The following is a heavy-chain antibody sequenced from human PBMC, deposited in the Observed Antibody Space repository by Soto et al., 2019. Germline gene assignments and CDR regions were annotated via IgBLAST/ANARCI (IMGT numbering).Heavy chain of an antibody. CDR2: ISAYNGNT. Sequence: ASVKVSCKASGCTFTSYGISWVRQAPGQGLEWMGWISAYNGNTNYAQKLQGRVTMTTDTSTSTAYMELRSLRSDDTAVYYCARNPGIAVAGEFDYWGQGTLVTVSS. D-gene: IGHD6-19*01. V-gene: IGHV1-18*01. CDR1: GCTFTSYG. CDR3: ARNPGIAVAGEFDY. J-gene: IGHJ4*02.